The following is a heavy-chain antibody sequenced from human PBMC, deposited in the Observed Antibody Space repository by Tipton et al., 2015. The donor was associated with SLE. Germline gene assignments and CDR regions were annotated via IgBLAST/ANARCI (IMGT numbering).Heavy chain of an antibody. D-gene: IGHD6-19*01. CDR2: IYYSGST. CDR3: ARGQQWLVGYYGLDV. CDR1: GGSISSGDYY. J-gene: IGHJ6*02. V-gene: IGHV4-30-4*01. Sequence: TLSLTCTVSGGSISSGDYYWSWIRQPPGKGLEWIGYIYYSGSTYYNPSLKSRVTISVDTSKNQFSLKLSSVTAADTAVYYCARGQQWLVGYYGLDVWGQGTTVTVSS.